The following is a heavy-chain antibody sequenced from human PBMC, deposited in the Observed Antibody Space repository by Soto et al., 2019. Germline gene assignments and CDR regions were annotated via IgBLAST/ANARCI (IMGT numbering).Heavy chain of an antibody. CDR3: TLSVFWSGLLDY. V-gene: IGHV3-15*07. CDR1: GFTFSNAW. D-gene: IGHD3-3*01. J-gene: IGHJ4*02. CDR2: IKSKTDGGTT. Sequence: EVQLVESGGGLVKPGGSLRLSCAASGFTFSNAWMNWVRQAPGKGLEWVGRIKSKTDGGTTDYAAPVKGRFTISRDDSKNTLYLQMNSLKTEDTAVYYCTLSVFWSGLLDYWGQGTLVTVSS.